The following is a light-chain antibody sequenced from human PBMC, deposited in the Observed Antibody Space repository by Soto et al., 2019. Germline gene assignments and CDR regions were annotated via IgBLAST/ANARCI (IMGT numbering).Light chain of an antibody. Sequence: QSVLTQPASVSGSPGQSISISCTGTNDDVGGYNYVSWYQQSPGNAPKLMIYEVSNRPSGVSNRFSGSKSGNTASLTISGLQAEDEADYYCSSYTTTSAVLFGGGTKLTVL. CDR3: SSYTTTSAVL. V-gene: IGLV2-14*01. CDR1: NDDVGGYNY. J-gene: IGLJ2*01. CDR2: EVS.